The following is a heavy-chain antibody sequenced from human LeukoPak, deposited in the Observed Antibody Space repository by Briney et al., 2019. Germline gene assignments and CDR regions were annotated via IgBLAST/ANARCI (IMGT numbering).Heavy chain of an antibody. V-gene: IGHV3-23*01. Sequence: PGGSLRLSCAASGFTFSTYTMNWVRQATGKGLECVSVVSVSGDTTYFADSVKGRFTISRDNSKNTLYLQMNSLRADDTAIYYCATRSTGVAATFDSWGQGALVTVSS. CDR2: VSVSGDTT. D-gene: IGHD2-15*01. J-gene: IGHJ4*02. CDR3: ATRSTGVAATFDS. CDR1: GFTFSTYT.